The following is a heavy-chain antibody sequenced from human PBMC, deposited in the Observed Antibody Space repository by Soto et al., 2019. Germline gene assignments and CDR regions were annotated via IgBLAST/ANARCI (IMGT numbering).Heavy chain of an antibody. D-gene: IGHD3-16*02. CDR2: IYWNNDK. J-gene: IGHJ4*02. CDR3: PHTRKLFSALWGYYRTGCSDY. V-gene: IGHV2-5*01. CDR1: GFSLSTTGMG. Sequence: QITLKESGPTLVKPTQTLTLTCTFSGFSLSTTGMGVGWIRQPPGKALEWLALIYWNNDKRYSPSLKSRLNIHRYRAEYQVVLTTTNIDPVYTATYYCPHTRKLFSALWGYYRTGCSDYGGQGSLVTVSS.